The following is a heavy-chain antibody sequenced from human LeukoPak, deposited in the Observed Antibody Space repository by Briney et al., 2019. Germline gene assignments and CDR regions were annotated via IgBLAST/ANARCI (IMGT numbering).Heavy chain of an antibody. J-gene: IGHJ6*03. CDR2: ISSSSSYI. Sequence: PGGSLRLSCAASGFSFSRYSINWVRQAPGKGREWVSSISSSSSYIYYADSVKGRFTISRDNAKNSLYLQMNSLRAEDTAVYYCARQWGRDVLLWFGEGDYYYYMDVWGKGTTVTVSS. CDR3: ARQWGRDVLLWFGEGDYYYYMDV. CDR1: GFSFSRYS. D-gene: IGHD3-10*01. V-gene: IGHV3-21*01.